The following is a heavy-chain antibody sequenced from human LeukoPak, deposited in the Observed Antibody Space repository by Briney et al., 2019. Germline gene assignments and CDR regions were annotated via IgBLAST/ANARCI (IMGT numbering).Heavy chain of an antibody. CDR2: ISSSSSTI. CDR1: GFTFSSHW. D-gene: IGHD3-10*01. CDR3: GASRQFVGAFDI. V-gene: IGHV3-48*01. J-gene: IGHJ3*02. Sequence: GGSLRLSCAASGFTFSSHWMSWVRQAPGKGLEWISYISSSSSTIKYADSVRGRFTISRADARESLFLQMNSLRAEDTAIYYCGASRQFVGAFDIWGQGTLVTVSS.